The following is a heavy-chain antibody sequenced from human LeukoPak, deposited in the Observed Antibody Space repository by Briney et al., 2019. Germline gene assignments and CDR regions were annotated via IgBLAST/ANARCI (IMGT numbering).Heavy chain of an antibody. CDR1: GYTFTGYY. CDR3: ARDYYGSGSPVWP. V-gene: IGHV1-2*02. CDR2: INPNSGGT. D-gene: IGHD3-10*01. J-gene: IGHJ5*02. Sequence: GASVKVSCKASGYTFTGYYMHWVRQAPGQGLEWMGWINPNSGGTNYAQKFQGRVTMTRDTSISTAYMELSRLRSDDTAVYYCARDYYGSGSPVWPWGQGTLVTVSS.